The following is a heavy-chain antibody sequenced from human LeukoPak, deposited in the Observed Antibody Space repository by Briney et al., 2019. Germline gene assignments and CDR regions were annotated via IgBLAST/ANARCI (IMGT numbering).Heavy chain of an antibody. D-gene: IGHD4-17*01. J-gene: IGHJ4*02. CDR2: ISYDGSNK. CDR1: GFTFSSYA. CDR3: ARDHDYGDYEPIFHY. Sequence: GGSLRLPCAASGFTFSSYAMHWVRQAPGKGLEWVAVISYDGSNKYYADSVKGRFTISRDNSKNTLYLQMNSLRAEDTAVYYCARDHDYGDYEPIFHYWGQGTLVTVSS. V-gene: IGHV3-30*04.